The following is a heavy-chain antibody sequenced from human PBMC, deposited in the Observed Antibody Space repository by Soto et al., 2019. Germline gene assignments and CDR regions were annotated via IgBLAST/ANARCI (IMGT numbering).Heavy chain of an antibody. Sequence: QVQLQQWGAGLLKPSETVSLTCAVYGGSFIGYYGTWIRQPPGKGLEWIGEINHSGSTNYNPSLKSRVTLSADTSKNQFSLRVSSVTAADTAVYYCATLGHYDFWSGFRKGNWFDPWGQGTLVTVSS. CDR1: GGSFIGYY. J-gene: IGHJ5*02. CDR2: INHSGST. CDR3: ATLGHYDFWSGFRKGNWFDP. V-gene: IGHV4-34*01. D-gene: IGHD3-3*01.